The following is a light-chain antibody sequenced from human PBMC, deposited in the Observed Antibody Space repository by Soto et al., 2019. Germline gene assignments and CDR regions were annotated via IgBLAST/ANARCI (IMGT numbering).Light chain of an antibody. J-gene: IGKJ1*01. CDR3: QQYGSSPWT. CDR2: GAS. Sequence: SVSPGERATLSCRASQSISDTLAWYQQKPGQAPRLLIYGASSRATGIPDRFSGSGSGTDFTLTISRLEPEDFAVYYCQQYGSSPWTFGQGTKVDIK. V-gene: IGKV3-20*01. CDR1: QSISDT.